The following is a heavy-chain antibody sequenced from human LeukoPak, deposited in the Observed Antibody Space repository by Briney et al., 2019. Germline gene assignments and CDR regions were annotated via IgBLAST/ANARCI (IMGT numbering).Heavy chain of an antibody. D-gene: IGHD2-2*01. CDR1: GYTFTSYD. Sequence: ASVKVSCKASGYTFTSYDINWVRQATGQGLEWMGWMNPNSGNTGYAQKFQGRVTMTRNTSISTAYMELGSLRSEDTAVYYCARAPSNPIVVVPAAMYYYYYYMDVWGKGTTVTVSS. J-gene: IGHJ6*03. V-gene: IGHV1-8*01. CDR2: MNPNSGNT. CDR3: ARAPSNPIVVVPAAMYYYYYYMDV.